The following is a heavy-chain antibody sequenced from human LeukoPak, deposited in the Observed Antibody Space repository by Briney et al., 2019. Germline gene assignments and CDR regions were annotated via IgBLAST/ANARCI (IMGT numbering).Heavy chain of an antibody. CDR2: IIPIFGTA. Sequence: SVKVSCKVSGYTLTELSMHWVRQAPGKGLEWMGRIIPIFGTANYAQKFQGRVTITTDESTSTAYMELSSLRSEDTAVYYCARATHGDSHLYYWGQGTLVTASS. J-gene: IGHJ4*02. CDR3: ARATHGDSHLYY. V-gene: IGHV1-69*05. CDR1: GYTLTELS.